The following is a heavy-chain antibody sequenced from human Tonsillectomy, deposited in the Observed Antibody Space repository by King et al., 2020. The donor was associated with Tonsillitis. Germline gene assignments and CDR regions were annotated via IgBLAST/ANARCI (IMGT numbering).Heavy chain of an antibody. Sequence: VQLQESGPGLVKPSETLSLTCAVSGYSISSGYYWGWIRQPPGKGLEWIGSIYHSGSTYYNPSLKSRVTISVDTSKNQFSLKLSSVTAADTAVYYCARVCSGYVGSWGQGPLVTVSS. CDR2: IYHSGST. D-gene: IGHD5-12*01. J-gene: IGHJ4*02. V-gene: IGHV4-38-2*01. CDR3: ARVCSGYVGS. CDR1: GYSISSGYY.